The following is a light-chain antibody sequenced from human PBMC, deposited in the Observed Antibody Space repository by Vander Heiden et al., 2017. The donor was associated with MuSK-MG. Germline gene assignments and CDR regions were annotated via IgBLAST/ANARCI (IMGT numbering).Light chain of an antibody. CDR1: QGISGY. Sequence: DIQVTQSPSFLSASVGDSVTISCRASQGISGYLNWYQQKPGEAPKLLIYAAANLLTGVTPRFSSSGSGTDFTLAIRRVQPEDVATYYCQQSYSTPYTFGQGTNLDIK. V-gene: IGKV1-39*01. CDR2: AAA. CDR3: QQSYSTPYT. J-gene: IGKJ2*01.